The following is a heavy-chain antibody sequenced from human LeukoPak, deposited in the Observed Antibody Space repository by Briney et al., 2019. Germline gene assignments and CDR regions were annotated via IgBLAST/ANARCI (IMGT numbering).Heavy chain of an antibody. CDR3: AKDVNRDIAFWAAFDI. CDR1: GFTVSSNY. V-gene: IGHV3-53*01. D-gene: IGHD3-16*01. Sequence: PGGSLRLSCAASGFTVSSNYMSWVRQAPGKGLEWVSVIYSGGSTYYADSVKGRFTISRDNSKNTLYLQMNSLRAEDTAVYYCAKDVNRDIAFWAAFDIWGQGTMVTVSS. J-gene: IGHJ3*02. CDR2: IYSGGST.